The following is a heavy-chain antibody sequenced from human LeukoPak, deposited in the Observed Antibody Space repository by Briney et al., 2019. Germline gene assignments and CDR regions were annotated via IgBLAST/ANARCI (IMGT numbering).Heavy chain of an antibody. Sequence: ASVKVSCKASGYTFTGYYMHWVRQAPGQGLEWMGWINPNSGGTNYAQKFQGRVTMTRDTSISTAYMELSRLRSDDTAVYYCARGGEYSGSYDAFDIWGQGTMVTVSS. D-gene: IGHD1-26*01. J-gene: IGHJ3*02. CDR3: ARGGEYSGSYDAFDI. CDR1: GYTFTGYY. V-gene: IGHV1-2*02. CDR2: INPNSGGT.